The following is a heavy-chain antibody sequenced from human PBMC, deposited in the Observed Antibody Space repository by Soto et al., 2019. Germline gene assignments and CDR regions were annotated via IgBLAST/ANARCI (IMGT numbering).Heavy chain of an antibody. CDR2: IIPIFGTA. CDR3: ARSYYGSGSYYKRYNWFDP. V-gene: IGHV1-69*06. D-gene: IGHD3-10*01. Sequence: QVQLVQSGAEVKKPGSSVKVSCKASGGTFSSYAISWVRQAPGQGLEWMGGIIPIFGTANYAQKFQGRVTITAAKSTSTAYMELSSLRSEDTAVYYCARSYYGSGSYYKRYNWFDPWGQGTLVTVSS. J-gene: IGHJ5*02. CDR1: GGTFSSYA.